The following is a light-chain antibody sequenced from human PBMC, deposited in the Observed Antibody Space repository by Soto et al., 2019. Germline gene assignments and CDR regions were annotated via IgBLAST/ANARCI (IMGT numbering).Light chain of an antibody. V-gene: IGKV1-5*03. CDR3: QQRSNWPS. Sequence: DMQMTQSPSTLSASVGDRVTITCRASQSINRWLAWYQHKPGKAPALLIDEASSLESGVPSRFSGSGSGTDFPLTISSLEPEDFALYYCQQRSNWPSFGQGTRLEIK. J-gene: IGKJ5*01. CDR2: EAS. CDR1: QSINRW.